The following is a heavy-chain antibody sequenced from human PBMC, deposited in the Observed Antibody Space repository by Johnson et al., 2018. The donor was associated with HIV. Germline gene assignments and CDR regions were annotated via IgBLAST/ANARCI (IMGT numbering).Heavy chain of an antibody. Sequence: VQLVESGGGLVQPGGSLRLSCAASGFTFSSYWMHWVRQAPGKGLVWVSRINSDGSSTSYADSVKGRFTISRANAKNTLYLQMNSLRAEDTAVYYCARPNFLYENDAFDIWGQGTMVTVSS. CDR2: INSDGSST. V-gene: IGHV3-74*01. D-gene: IGHD2-2*02. J-gene: IGHJ3*02. CDR3: ARPNFLYENDAFDI. CDR1: GFTFSSYW.